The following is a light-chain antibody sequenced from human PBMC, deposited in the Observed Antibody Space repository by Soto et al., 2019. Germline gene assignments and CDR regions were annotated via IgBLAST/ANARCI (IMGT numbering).Light chain of an antibody. Sequence: EIVLTQSPGTLSLSPGERATLSCRASQSVSSNLACYQQKPGQAPRLLIYGASTRATGIPARFSGSGSGTEFTLTISSLQSEDFAVYYCQQYNNGPPITFGQGTRLEI. V-gene: IGKV3-15*01. J-gene: IGKJ5*01. CDR1: QSVSSN. CDR3: QQYNNGPPIT. CDR2: GAS.